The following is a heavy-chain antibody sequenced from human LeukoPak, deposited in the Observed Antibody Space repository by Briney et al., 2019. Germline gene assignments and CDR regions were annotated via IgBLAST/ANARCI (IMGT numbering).Heavy chain of an antibody. CDR1: GFTFSTYG. J-gene: IGHJ4*02. D-gene: IGHD2-2*01. Sequence: GRSLRLSCAASGFTFSTYGMHWVRQAPGKGLEWVAVISYDGTTKYYADSVKGRFTISRDNSKNTLYLQMNSLRAEDTAVYYCAKEAAAKGGHFDYWGQGTLVTVSS. CDR3: AKEAAAKGGHFDY. V-gene: IGHV3-30*18. CDR2: ISYDGTTK.